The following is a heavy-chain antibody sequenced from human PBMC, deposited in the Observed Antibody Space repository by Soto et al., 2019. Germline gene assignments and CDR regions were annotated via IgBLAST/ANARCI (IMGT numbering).Heavy chain of an antibody. CDR3: AKWNGYGDY. J-gene: IGHJ4*02. D-gene: IGHD1-1*01. CDR2: VSGGSGVT. V-gene: IGHV3-23*01. CDR1: GFSFSTYG. Sequence: EVPLLESGGGLVQPGGSLRLSCAVSGFSFSTYGVTWVRQAPGKGLEWVSGVSGGSGVTHYADSVKGRFTITGDNSKTTVYLHMNSLRVEDTAVYYCAKWNGYGDYWGQGTLVTVSS.